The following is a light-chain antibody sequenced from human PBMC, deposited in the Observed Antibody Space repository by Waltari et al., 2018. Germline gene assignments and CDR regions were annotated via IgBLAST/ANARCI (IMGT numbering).Light chain of an antibody. Sequence: QSVLTQPPSVSAAPGQKVTISCSGSSSSIGRNSVSCYQLLPGTAPKLLIYDNYNRPSGIPDRFSGSKSGTSATLVITGLQTGDEADYYCGTWDTGLAAEVFGGGTKLTVL. CDR1: SSSIGRNS. V-gene: IGLV1-51*01. CDR2: DNY. J-gene: IGLJ3*02. CDR3: GTWDTGLAAEV.